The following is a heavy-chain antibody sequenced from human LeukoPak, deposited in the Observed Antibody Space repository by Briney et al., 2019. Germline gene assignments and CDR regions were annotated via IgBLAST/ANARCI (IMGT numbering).Heavy chain of an antibody. Sequence: GGSLRLSCAASGFTFDDYAMHWVRQAPGKGLEWVSLISWDGGSTYYADSVKGRFTISRDNSKNSLYLQMNSLRAEDTALYYCAKSKGFGELRYYFDYWGQGTLVTVSS. CDR3: AKSKGFGELRYYFDY. V-gene: IGHV3-43D*03. J-gene: IGHJ4*02. D-gene: IGHD3-10*01. CDR2: ISWDGGST. CDR1: GFTFDDYA.